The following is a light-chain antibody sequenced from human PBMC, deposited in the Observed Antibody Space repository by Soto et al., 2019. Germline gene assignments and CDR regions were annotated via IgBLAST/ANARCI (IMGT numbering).Light chain of an antibody. Sequence: DIQMTQSPSSLSASVGDRVNITCRASQSIARYLNWYQQKAGKAPKLLIYTASSLQSGVPSRFSGSGSGTEFTLTISSLQPVDFATYYCQHRYSTPPAYTFGQGTKLEIK. J-gene: IGKJ2*01. CDR3: QHRYSTPPAYT. CDR2: TAS. V-gene: IGKV1-39*01. CDR1: QSIARY.